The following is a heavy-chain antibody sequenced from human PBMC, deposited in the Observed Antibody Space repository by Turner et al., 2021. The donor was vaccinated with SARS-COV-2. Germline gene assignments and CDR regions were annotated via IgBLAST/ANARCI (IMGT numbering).Heavy chain of an antibody. J-gene: IGHJ4*02. CDR2: IYYSGST. Sequence: QVQLQESGPGLVKPSETLSLTCTVSGGSISSYYWGWIRQPPGKGLEWIGSIYYSGSTYYNQSLKSRVTISVDTSKNQFSLKLSSVTAADTAVYYCARLRPTQNFDYWGQGTLVTVSS. D-gene: IGHD1-1*01. V-gene: IGHV4-39*01. CDR3: ARLRPTQNFDY. CDR1: GGSISSYY.